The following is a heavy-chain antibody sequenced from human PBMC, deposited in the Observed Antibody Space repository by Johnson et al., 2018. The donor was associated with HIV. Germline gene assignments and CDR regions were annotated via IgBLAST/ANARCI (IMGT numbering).Heavy chain of an antibody. CDR2: ISHDGSHK. J-gene: IGHJ3*02. V-gene: IGHV3-30*18. D-gene: IGHD3-16*01. CDR3: AKPPSMGADAFDI. Sequence: QMLLVESGGGVVQPGRSLRLSCAASGFTFSSYAMHWVRQAPGKGLEWVAVISHDGSHKYYADSVKGRFSISRDNPKNTLYLQMNSLRAEDTGVYYCAKPPSMGADAFDIWGQETMVTVSS. CDR1: GFTFSSYA.